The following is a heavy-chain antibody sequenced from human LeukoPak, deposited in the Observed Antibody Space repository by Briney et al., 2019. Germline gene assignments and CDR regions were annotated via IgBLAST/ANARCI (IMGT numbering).Heavy chain of an antibody. CDR3: ARVKGYATMVRGVINWFDP. J-gene: IGHJ5*02. Sequence: SETLSLTCAVYGGSFSGYYWSWIRQHPGKGLEWIGYIYYSGSTYYNPSLKSRVTISVDTSKNQFSLKLSSVTAADTAVYYCARVKGYATMVRGVINWFDPWGQGTLVTVSS. CDR1: GGSFSGYY. V-gene: IGHV4-31*11. CDR2: IYYSGST. D-gene: IGHD3-10*01.